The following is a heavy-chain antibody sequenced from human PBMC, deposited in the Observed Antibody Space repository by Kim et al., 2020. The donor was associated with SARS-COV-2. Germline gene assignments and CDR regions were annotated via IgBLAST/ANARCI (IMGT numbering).Heavy chain of an antibody. CDR3: ARDSGWLSDYGMDV. V-gene: IGHV3-74*01. D-gene: IGHD3-22*01. J-gene: IGHJ6*02. Sequence: DSVKGRFTISRDNAKNTLYLQMNSLRAEDTAVYYCARDSGWLSDYGMDVWGQGTTVTVSS.